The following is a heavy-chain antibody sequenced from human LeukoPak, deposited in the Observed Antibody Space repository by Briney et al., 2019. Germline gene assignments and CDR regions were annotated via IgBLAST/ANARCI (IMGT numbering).Heavy chain of an antibody. CDR1: GFTFSRYD. CDR3: ARGLHYDFWSGPDY. D-gene: IGHD3-3*01. Sequence: GRSLRLSCVASGFTFSRYDMHWVRQAPGKGLEWLAFLRFDGRETFYADSVKGRFTVSRDNSNNNLYLQMNYLSPDDTAVYYCARGLHYDFWSGPDYWGQGTLVTVSS. V-gene: IGHV3-30*02. CDR2: LRFDGRET. J-gene: IGHJ4*02.